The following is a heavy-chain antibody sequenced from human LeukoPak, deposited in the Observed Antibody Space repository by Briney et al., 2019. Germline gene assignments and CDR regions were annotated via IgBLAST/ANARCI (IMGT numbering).Heavy chain of an antibody. CDR1: GFTFSNFG. D-gene: IGHD6-13*01. V-gene: IGHV3-30*02. CDR2: IRYDGSNK. Sequence: PGGSLRLSCAASGFTFSNFGMHWVRQAPGKGLEWVAFIRYDGSNKYYADSVKGRFTISRDNSKNTLYLQMNSLRAEDTAVYYCARGAAYSSSWYSDYWGQGTLVTVSS. J-gene: IGHJ4*02. CDR3: ARGAAYSSSWYSDY.